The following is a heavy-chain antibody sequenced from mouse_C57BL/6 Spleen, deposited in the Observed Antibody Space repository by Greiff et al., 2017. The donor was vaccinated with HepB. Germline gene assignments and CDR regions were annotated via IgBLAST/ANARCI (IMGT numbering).Heavy chain of an antibody. J-gene: IGHJ1*03. V-gene: IGHV1-54*01. CDR1: GYAFTNYL. Sequence: VQLQQSGAELVRPGTSVKVSCKASGYAFTNYLIEWVKQRPGQGLEWIGVINPGSGGTNYNEKFKGKATLTADKSSSTAYMQLSSLTSEDSAVYLCARYDYGSYWYFDVWGTGTTVTVSS. CDR3: ARYDYGSYWYFDV. CDR2: INPGSGGT. D-gene: IGHD1-1*01.